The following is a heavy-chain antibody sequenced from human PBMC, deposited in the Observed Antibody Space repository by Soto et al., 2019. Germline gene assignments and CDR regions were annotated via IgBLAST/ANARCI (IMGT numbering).Heavy chain of an antibody. CDR2: IWYDGSNK. Sequence: GGSLRLSCAASGFTFSSYGMHWVRQAPGKGLEWVAVIWYDGSNKYYADSVKGRFTISRDNSKNTLYLQMNSLRAEDTAVYYCARQPSRGAEVMDVWGQGTTVTVSS. CDR3: ARQPSRGAEVMDV. D-gene: IGHD1-26*01. CDR1: GFTFSSYG. J-gene: IGHJ6*02. V-gene: IGHV3-33*01.